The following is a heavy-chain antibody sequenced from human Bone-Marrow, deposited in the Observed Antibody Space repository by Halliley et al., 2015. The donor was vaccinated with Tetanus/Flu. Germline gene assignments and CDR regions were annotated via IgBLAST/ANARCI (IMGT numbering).Heavy chain of an antibody. CDR2: ISWNSDTK. CDR1: GFTFGDYV. Sequence: SLRLSCAASGFTFGDYVMHWVRQAPGRGLEWVSGISWNSDTKGYADSVEGRFTISRNNDKNSLYLQMKSLRPEDTALYYCAREVFFFVFCFTLVVWGQGTPVTVSS. CDR3: AREVFFFVFCFTLVV. V-gene: IGHV3-9*01. D-gene: IGHD3-3*01. J-gene: IGHJ6*02.